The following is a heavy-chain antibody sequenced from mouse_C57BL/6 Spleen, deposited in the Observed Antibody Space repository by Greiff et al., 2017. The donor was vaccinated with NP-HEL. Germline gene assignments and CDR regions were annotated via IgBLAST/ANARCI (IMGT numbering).Heavy chain of an antibody. D-gene: IGHD1-1*01. CDR3: ARKDTTVVATDYFDY. Sequence: VQGVESGAELVKPGASVKISCKASGYAFSSYWMNWVKQRPGKGLEWIGQIYPGDGDTNYNGKFKGKATLTADKSSSTAYMQLSSLTSEDSAVYFCARKDTTVVATDYFDYWGQGTTLTVSS. V-gene: IGHV1-80*01. CDR1: GYAFSSYW. J-gene: IGHJ2*01. CDR2: IYPGDGDT.